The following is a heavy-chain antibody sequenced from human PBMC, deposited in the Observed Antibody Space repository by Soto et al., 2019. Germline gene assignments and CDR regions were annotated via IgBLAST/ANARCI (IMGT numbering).Heavy chain of an antibody. D-gene: IGHD4-17*01. V-gene: IGHV4-59*01. Sequence: SETLSLTCTVSGGSISSYYWSWIRQPPGKGLEWIGYIYYSGSTNYNPSLKSRVTISVDTSKNQFSLKLSSVTAADTAVYYCAREPTVVTCQGRHAYHDIDACGPGTTATVAS. CDR3: AREPTVVTCQGRHAYHDIDA. CDR1: GGSISSYY. J-gene: IGHJ6*02. CDR2: IYYSGST.